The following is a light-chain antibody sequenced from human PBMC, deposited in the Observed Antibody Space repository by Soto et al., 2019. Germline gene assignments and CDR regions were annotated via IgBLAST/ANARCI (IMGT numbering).Light chain of an antibody. V-gene: IGLV2-23*01. CDR2: EGF. J-gene: IGLJ2*01. CDR1: SSDVGGSGL. CDR3: CSYAGRSTWDVV. Sequence: QAASVSGFPGQSITISCTGTSSDVGGSGLVSWYQFHPGKAPKLLIFEGFKRPSGVSNRFSGSKSGSTASLTISGLQAEDEADYYCCSYAGRSTWDVVFGGGTKLTVL.